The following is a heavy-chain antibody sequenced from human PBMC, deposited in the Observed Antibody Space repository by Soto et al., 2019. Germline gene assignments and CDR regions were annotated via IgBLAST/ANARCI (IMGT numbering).Heavy chain of an antibody. J-gene: IGHJ6*02. CDR1: GGSISSGGYY. CDR3: ARDSRSATFGYYYYGMDV. V-gene: IGHV4-31*03. D-gene: IGHD3-10*01. Sequence: ASETRSLTCTVSGGSISSGGYYWSWIRQHPGKGLEWIGYIYYSGSTYYNPSLKSRVTISVDTSKNQFSLKLSSVTAADTAVYYCARDSRSATFGYYYYGMDVWGQGTTVTVSS. CDR2: IYYSGST.